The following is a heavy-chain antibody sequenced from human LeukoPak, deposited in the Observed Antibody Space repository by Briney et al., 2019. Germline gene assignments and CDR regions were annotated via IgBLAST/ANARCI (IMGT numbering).Heavy chain of an antibody. CDR1: GYTFTSYY. Sequence: GASVKVSCKASGYTFTSYYMHWVRQTPGHGLEWMGILNPSGGTTNYAQKFQGRVTMTRDTSTSTVYMELSSLRSEDTAVYYCARADGDGYRANDYWGQGTLVTVSS. D-gene: IGHD5-24*01. V-gene: IGHV1-46*01. J-gene: IGHJ4*02. CDR3: ARADGDGYRANDY. CDR2: LNPSGGTT.